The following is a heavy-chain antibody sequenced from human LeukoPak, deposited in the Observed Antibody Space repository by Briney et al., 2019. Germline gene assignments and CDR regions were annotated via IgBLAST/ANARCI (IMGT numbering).Heavy chain of an antibody. Sequence: GGSLRLSCAASGFTVSSNYMSWVRQAPGKGLEWVSAISGSGGSTYYADSVKGRFTISRDNSKNTLYLQMNSLRAEDTAVYYCATWYYDFWSGPRYHFDYWGQGTLVTVSS. CDR2: ISGSGGST. V-gene: IGHV3-23*01. CDR3: ATWYYDFWSGPRYHFDY. D-gene: IGHD3-3*01. CDR1: GFTVSSNY. J-gene: IGHJ4*02.